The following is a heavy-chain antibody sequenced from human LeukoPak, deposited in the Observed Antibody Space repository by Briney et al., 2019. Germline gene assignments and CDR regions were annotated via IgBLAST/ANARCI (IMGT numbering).Heavy chain of an antibody. D-gene: IGHD2-2*01. CDR3: VKDSDCRSTSCYALFMDV. V-gene: IGHV3-64D*06. CDR1: GFTFNNYA. Sequence: GGSLRLSCSASGFTFNNYAMHWVRQAPGKGLEYVSGISSNGGSTSCADSVKGRFIISRDNSKNTLYLQMSSLRAEDTAVYYCVKDSDCRSTSCYALFMDVWGKGTTVTVSS. CDR2: ISSNGGST. J-gene: IGHJ6*04.